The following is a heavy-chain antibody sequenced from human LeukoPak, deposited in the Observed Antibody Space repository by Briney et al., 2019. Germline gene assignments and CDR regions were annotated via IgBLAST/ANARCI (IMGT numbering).Heavy chain of an antibody. CDR1: GGSISSYY. CDR3: AAQLRYFDWLFPIHGYFQH. V-gene: IGHV4-34*01. D-gene: IGHD3-9*01. J-gene: IGHJ1*01. CDR2: INHSGST. Sequence: SETLSLTCTVSGGSISSYYWSWIRQPPGKGLEWIGEINHSGSTNYNPSLKSRVTISVDTSKNQFSLKLSSVTAADTAVYYCAAQLRYFDWLFPIHGYFQHWGQGTLVTVSS.